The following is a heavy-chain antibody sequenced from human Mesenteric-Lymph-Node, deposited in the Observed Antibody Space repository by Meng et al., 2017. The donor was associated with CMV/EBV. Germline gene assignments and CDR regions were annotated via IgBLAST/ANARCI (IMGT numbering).Heavy chain of an antibody. J-gene: IGHJ5*02. D-gene: IGHD3-10*01. Sequence: HPQLQESGPGLVKHSKTLSLTSTVSGGSIRSSSYNWGWIRQPPGKGLEWIGSIYYSGSTYYNPSLKSRVTISVDTSKNQFSLKLSSVTAADTAVYYCARPHYYGSGSSPWFDPWGQGTLVTVSS. CDR1: GGSIRSSSYN. CDR2: IYYSGST. V-gene: IGHV4-39*01. CDR3: ARPHYYGSGSSPWFDP.